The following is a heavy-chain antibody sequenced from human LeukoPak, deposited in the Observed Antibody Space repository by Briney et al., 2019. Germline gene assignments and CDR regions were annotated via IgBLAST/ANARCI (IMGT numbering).Heavy chain of an antibody. J-gene: IGHJ6*02. V-gene: IGHV3-23*01. CDR1: GFTFSSFP. CDR2: ISGSGGST. D-gene: IGHD3-10*01. Sequence: GGSLRLSCAASGFTFSSFPMSWVRQAPGKGLEWVSAISGSGGSTYYADSVKGRFTISRDKSKNTLHLQMNSLRGEDTAVYYCAKGNGYYGSGTYGMDVWGQGTTVTVSS. CDR3: AKGNGYYGSGTYGMDV.